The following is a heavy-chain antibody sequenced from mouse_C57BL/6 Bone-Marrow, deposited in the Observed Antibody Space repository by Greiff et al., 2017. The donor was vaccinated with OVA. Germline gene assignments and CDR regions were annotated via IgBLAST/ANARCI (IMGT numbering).Heavy chain of an antibody. CDR2: ISSGGSYT. CDR3: ASPYYGSYYYAMDY. J-gene: IGHJ4*01. D-gene: IGHD1-1*01. CDR1: GFTFSSYG. Sequence: EVKLVESGGDLVKPGGSLKLSCAASGFTFSSYGMSWVRQTPDKRLEWVATISSGGSYTYYPHSVKGRFTISRDNAKNTLYLQMSSLKSEDTAMYYCASPYYGSYYYAMDYWGQGTSVTVSS. V-gene: IGHV5-6*01.